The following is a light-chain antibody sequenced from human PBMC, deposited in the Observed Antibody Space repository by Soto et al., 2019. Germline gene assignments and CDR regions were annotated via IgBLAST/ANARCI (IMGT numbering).Light chain of an antibody. CDR2: GAS. CDR3: QQYGSSPGT. J-gene: IGKJ1*01. Sequence: EIVLTQSPGTLSLSPGERATLSCRASHIVTSRYLAWYQQKPGQAPKLLIFGASIRDTGIPDRFSGSGSGTDFTLTISRLESEDFAVYYCQQYGSSPGTFGQGTKVDIK. CDR1: HIVTSRY. V-gene: IGKV3-20*01.